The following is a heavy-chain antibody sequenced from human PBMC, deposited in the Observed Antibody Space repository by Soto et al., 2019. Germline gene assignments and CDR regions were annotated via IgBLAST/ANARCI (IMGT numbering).Heavy chain of an antibody. CDR1: GFTFDDYA. V-gene: IGHV3-9*01. CDR2: IRWNSGSI. Sequence: EVQLVESGGGLVQPGRSLRLSCAASGFTFDDYAMHWVRQAPGKGLEWVSGIRWNSGSIGYADSVKGRFTISRDNAKNSLYLQMNSLRAEDTALYYCAKGLQWLEGGRYYFDYWGQGTLVAVSS. D-gene: IGHD6-19*01. CDR3: AKGLQWLEGGRYYFDY. J-gene: IGHJ4*02.